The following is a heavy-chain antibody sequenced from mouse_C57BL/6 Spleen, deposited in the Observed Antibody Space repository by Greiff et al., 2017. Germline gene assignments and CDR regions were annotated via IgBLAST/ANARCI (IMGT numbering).Heavy chain of an antibody. CDR2: IDPEDGET. J-gene: IGHJ2*01. CDR3: ALYYGSSYGFDY. V-gene: IGHV14-2*01. Sequence: VHVKQSGAELVKPGASVKLSCTASGFNIKDYYMHWVKQRTEQGLEWIGRIDPEDGETKYAPKFQGKATITADTASNTAYLQLSSLTSEDTAVYYCALYYGSSYGFDYWGQGTTLTVSS. D-gene: IGHD1-1*01. CDR1: GFNIKDYY.